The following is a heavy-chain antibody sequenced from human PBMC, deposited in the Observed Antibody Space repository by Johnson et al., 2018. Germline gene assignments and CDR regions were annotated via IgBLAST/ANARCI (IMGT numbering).Heavy chain of an antibody. CDR3: ARPGIADEDAFDI. V-gene: IGHV3-11*04. CDR1: GFTFSDYY. J-gene: IGHJ3*02. D-gene: IGHD6-13*01. CDR2: ISSSSSTI. Sequence: QVQLVESGGGLVKPGGSXRLSCAASGFTFSDYYMSWIRQAPGKGLEWVSYISSSSSTIYYADSVKGRFTISRDKAKNSLYLQMNSLRDEDTAVYYCARPGIADEDAFDIWGQGTMVTVSS.